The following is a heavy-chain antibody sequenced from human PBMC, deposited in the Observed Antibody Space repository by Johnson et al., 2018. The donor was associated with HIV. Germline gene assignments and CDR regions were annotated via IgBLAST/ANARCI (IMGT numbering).Heavy chain of an antibody. CDR2: ISRDGGTE. D-gene: IGHD5-18*01. CDR1: GFTFSSYG. J-gene: IGHJ3*02. Sequence: QVQLVESGGGLVQPGGSLRLSCAVSGFTFSSYGMHWVRQAPGEGLDWVAFISRDGGTEYYADSVKGRFAISRDNAKSTLYLLMNYLTPEDTAMYYCAVGIQLWFASEGDAFDIWGQGAMVSVSS. V-gene: IGHV3-30*02. CDR3: AVGIQLWFASEGDAFDI.